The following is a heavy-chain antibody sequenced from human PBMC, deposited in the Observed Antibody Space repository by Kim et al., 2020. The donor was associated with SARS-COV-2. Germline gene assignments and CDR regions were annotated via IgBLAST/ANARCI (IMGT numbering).Heavy chain of an antibody. J-gene: IGHJ5*02. Sequence: SETLSLTCTVSGGSISSSSYYWGWIRQPPGKGLAWIGRIYYSGSTYYNPSLKSRVTISVDTSENQFSLKRSSVTAADTAVYYCASRSTYDSSGYYGTFDPWGQGNLVTVSS. CDR2: IYYSGST. CDR3: ASRSTYDSSGYYGTFDP. CDR1: GGSISSSSYY. D-gene: IGHD3-22*01. V-gene: IGHV4-39*01.